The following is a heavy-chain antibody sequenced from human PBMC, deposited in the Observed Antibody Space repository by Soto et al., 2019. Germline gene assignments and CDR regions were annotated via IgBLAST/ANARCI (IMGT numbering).Heavy chain of an antibody. CDR1: GYTFTSYG. J-gene: IGHJ6*02. V-gene: IGHV1-18*01. Sequence: QVQLVQSGAEVKKPGASVKVSCKASGYTFTSYGIRWVRQAPGHGLEWMGWISAYNGNTNYAQKLQGRVTMTTDTSTSTGYMELRSLRSDDTAVDYCARDMTFRGSHKGGMDVWGQGTTVTVSS. CDR3: ARDMTFRGSHKGGMDV. D-gene: IGHD3-10*01. CDR2: ISAYNGNT.